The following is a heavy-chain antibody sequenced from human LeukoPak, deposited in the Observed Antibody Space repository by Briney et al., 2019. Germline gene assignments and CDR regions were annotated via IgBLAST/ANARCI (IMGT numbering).Heavy chain of an antibody. D-gene: IGHD2-15*01. J-gene: IGHJ2*01. V-gene: IGHV3-23*01. Sequence: PGGSLRLPCTASGFTFSTYGMSWVRQAPGKGLEWVSAISPNGGITDYADSVRGHFTISRDNSKNTLYLQMNSLRAEDTAVYYCAKRLPGWYFDLWGRGTLVTVSS. CDR1: GFTFSTYG. CDR3: AKRLPGWYFDL. CDR2: ISPNGGIT.